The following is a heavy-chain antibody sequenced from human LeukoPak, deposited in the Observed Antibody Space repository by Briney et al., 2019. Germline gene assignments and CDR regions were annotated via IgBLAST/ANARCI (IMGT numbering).Heavy chain of an antibody. CDR3: ARARAPVTRISSFDI. D-gene: IGHD4-17*01. CDR1: GFTFSSYA. J-gene: IGHJ6*04. CDR2: ISGSGGST. Sequence: TGGSLRLSCAASGFTFSSYAMSWVRQAPGKGLEWVSAISGSGGSTYYADSVKGRFTISRDNSKSTLYLQMNSLRAEDTAVYYCARARAPVTRISSFDIWGKGTTVTISS. V-gene: IGHV3-23*01.